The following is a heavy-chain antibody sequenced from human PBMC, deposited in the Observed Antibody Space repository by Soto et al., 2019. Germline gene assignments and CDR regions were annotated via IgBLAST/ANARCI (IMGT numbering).Heavy chain of an antibody. J-gene: IGHJ5*02. D-gene: IGHD3-3*01. V-gene: IGHV4-34*01. Sequence: SETLSLTCAVYGGSFSGYYWSWIRQPPGKGLEWIGEINHSGSTNYNPSLKSRVTISVDTSKNQFSLKLSSVTAADTAVYYCARLIYRLGVVSRWFDPWGQGTLVTVSS. CDR1: GGSFSGYY. CDR2: INHSGST. CDR3: ARLIYRLGVVSRWFDP.